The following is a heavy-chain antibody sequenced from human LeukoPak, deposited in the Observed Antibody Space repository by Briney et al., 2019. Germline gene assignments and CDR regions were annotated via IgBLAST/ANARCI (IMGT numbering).Heavy chain of an antibody. J-gene: IGHJ4*02. CDR1: GFTFNSYA. D-gene: IGHD2-15*01. Sequence: GGSLRLSCAASGFTFNSYAMSWVRQAPGKGLEWVSSISGTGSTTYYADSVKGRFAISRDNSESTLYMQMNNLRAEDTAMYYCAKFPKRGHCSSVSCHFDYWAQGTLVTVSS. CDR2: ISGTGSTT. CDR3: AKFPKRGHCSSVSCHFDY. V-gene: IGHV3-23*01.